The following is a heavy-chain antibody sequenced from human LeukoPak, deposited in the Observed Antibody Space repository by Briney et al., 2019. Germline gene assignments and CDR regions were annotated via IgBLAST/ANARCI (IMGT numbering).Heavy chain of an antibody. D-gene: IGHD1-20*01. CDR2: INHSGST. CDR1: GGSFSGYY. V-gene: IGHV4-34*01. J-gene: IGHJ4*02. Sequence: PSETLSLTCAVYGGSFSGYYWSWIRQPPGKWLEWIGEINHSGSTNYNPSLKSRVTISVDTSKNQFSLKLSSVAAADTAVYYCARGITGTHRFNYWGQGTLVTVSS. CDR3: ARGITGTHRFNY.